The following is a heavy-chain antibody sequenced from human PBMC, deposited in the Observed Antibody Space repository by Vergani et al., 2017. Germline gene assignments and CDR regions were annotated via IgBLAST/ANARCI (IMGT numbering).Heavy chain of an antibody. CDR2: SNAGNGNT. CDR3: AAGVDFDY. CDR1: GYTFTSYA. V-gene: IGHV1-3*02. Sequence: QVQLVQSGAEVKKPGASVKVSCKASGYTFTSYAMHWVRQAPGQRLEWMGWSNAGNGNTNYAQKFQERVTITRDMSTSTAYMELSSLRSEDTAVYYCAAGVDFDYWGQGTLVTVSS. J-gene: IGHJ4*02.